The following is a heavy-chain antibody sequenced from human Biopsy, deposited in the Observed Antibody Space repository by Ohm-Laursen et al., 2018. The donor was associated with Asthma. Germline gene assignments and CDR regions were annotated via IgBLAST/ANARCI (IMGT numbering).Heavy chain of an antibody. CDR2: ISYDGSNK. CDR3: ARGNHHLDYGGNSGAFDI. J-gene: IGHJ3*02. CDR1: GFTFSSYG. D-gene: IGHD4-23*01. Sequence: SLRISCTASGFTFSSYGMHWVRQAPGKGLEWVAVISYDGSNKYYADSVKGRFTISRDNSKNTLYLQMNSLRAEDTAVYYCARGNHHLDYGGNSGAFDIWGQGTMVTVSS. V-gene: IGHV3-30*03.